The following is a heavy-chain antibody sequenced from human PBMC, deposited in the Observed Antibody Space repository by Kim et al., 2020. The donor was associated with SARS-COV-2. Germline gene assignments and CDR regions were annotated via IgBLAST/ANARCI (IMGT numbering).Heavy chain of an antibody. CDR1: GYSFTGYY. J-gene: IGHJ4*02. V-gene: IGHV1-2*06. D-gene: IGHD3-22*01. CDR2: INPNSGAT. CDR3: ARGFYDSNGYHDTLDF. Sequence: ASVKVSCKASGYSFTGYYMHWVRQAPGQGLEWMGRINPNSGATTYARNFRGRVTMTRDTSISTSYMELSSLRSDDTAVYYCARGFYDSNGYHDTLDFWGQGTLVTVSP.